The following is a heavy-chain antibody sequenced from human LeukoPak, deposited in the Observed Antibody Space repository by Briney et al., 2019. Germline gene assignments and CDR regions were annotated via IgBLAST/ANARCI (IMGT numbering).Heavy chain of an antibody. CDR3: ARVQGGGYRTADY. CDR1: GFTVSSNY. V-gene: IGHV3-66*02. CDR2: IYSGGST. Sequence: GGSLRLSCAASGFTVSSNYMIWVRQAPGKGLEWVSVIYSGGSTYYADSVKGRFTISRDNSKNTLFLQMNSLRGEDTAMYYCARVQGGGYRTADYWGQGTLVTVSS. D-gene: IGHD6-19*01. J-gene: IGHJ4*02.